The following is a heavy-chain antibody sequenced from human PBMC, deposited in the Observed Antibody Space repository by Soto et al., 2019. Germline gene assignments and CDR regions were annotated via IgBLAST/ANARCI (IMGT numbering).Heavy chain of an antibody. Sequence: PGGSLRLSCAASGFTFSSYAMSWVRQAPGKGLEWVSAISGSGGSTYYADSVKGRFTISRDNSKNTLYLQMNSLRAEDTAVYYSAKDQDTPPDYGYGMDVWGQGTTVTVSS. D-gene: IGHD4-17*01. CDR1: GFTFSSYA. CDR2: ISGSGGST. J-gene: IGHJ6*02. V-gene: IGHV3-23*01. CDR3: AKDQDTPPDYGYGMDV.